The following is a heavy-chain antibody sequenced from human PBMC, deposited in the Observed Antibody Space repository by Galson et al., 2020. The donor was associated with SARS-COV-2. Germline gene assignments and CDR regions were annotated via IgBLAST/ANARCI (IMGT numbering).Heavy chain of an antibody. Sequence: GESLKISCAASGFTFSNAWMSWVRQAPGKGLEWVGRIKSKTDCGTTDYAAPVKGRFTIPRDDSKNTLYLQMNSLKTEDTAVYYCTKDQNILTAMDYWGQGTLVTVSS. V-gene: IGHV3-15*01. CDR3: TKDQNILTAMDY. CDR2: IKSKTDCGTT. D-gene: IGHD3-9*01. CDR1: GFTFSNAW. J-gene: IGHJ4*02.